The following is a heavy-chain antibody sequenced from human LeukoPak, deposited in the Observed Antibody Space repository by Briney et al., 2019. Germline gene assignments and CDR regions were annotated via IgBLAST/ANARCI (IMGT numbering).Heavy chain of an antibody. Sequence: PGGSLRLSCAASRLIVSDIYMSWVRQAPGKGLEWVSVIYSGGNTYYADSVTGRFTISRDASKNTLFLQMNSLRPEDTAVYYCAYMRYYGSGSYPAQWGQGTLVTVSP. CDR1: RLIVSDIY. V-gene: IGHV3-53*01. J-gene: IGHJ4*02. CDR3: AYMRYYGSGSYPAQ. D-gene: IGHD3-10*01. CDR2: IYSGGNT.